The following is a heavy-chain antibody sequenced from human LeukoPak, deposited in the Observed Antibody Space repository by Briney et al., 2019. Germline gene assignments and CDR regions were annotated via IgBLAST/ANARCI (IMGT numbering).Heavy chain of an antibody. CDR3: ARVPNDYGGNTHYYYYYMDV. CDR1: GFIFSSYE. CDR2: ISSSGSTI. D-gene: IGHD4-23*01. Sequence: GGSLRLSCAASGFIFSSYEMNWVRQAPGKGLEWVSYISSSGSTIYYADSVKGRFTISRDNAKNSLYLQMNSLRAEDTAVYYCARVPNDYGGNTHYYYYYMDVWGKGTTVTVSS. J-gene: IGHJ6*03. V-gene: IGHV3-48*03.